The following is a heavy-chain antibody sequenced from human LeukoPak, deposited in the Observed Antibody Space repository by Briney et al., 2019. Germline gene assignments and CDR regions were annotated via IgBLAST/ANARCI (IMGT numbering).Heavy chain of an antibody. CDR2: INPSGGST. V-gene: IGHV1-46*01. D-gene: IGHD2-15*01. CDR1: GYTFTGYY. CDR3: ARAGAVVDNWFDP. Sequence: ASVKVSCKASGYTFTGYYMHWVRQAPGQGLEWMGIINPSGGSTSYAQKFQGRVTMTTDTSTTTAYMELRSLRSDDTAVYYCARAGAVVDNWFDPWGQGTLVTVSS. J-gene: IGHJ5*02.